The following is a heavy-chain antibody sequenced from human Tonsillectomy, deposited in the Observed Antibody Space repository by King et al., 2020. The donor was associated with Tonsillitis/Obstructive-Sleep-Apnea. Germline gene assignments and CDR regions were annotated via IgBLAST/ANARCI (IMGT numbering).Heavy chain of an antibody. CDR3: ASGYCSGGSCPHYYYMDV. CDR2: IYGGGST. V-gene: IGHV3-53*01. J-gene: IGHJ6*03. CDR1: GFTVSNDY. Sequence: VQLVESGGGLIQPGGSLRLSCVVSGFTVSNDYMSWVRQAPGKGLEWCSVIYGGGSTYYADSVKGRFTISRDNSKNTVYLQMNSLRVEETAVYYCASGYCSGGSCPHYYYMDVWGKGTTVTVS. D-gene: IGHD2-15*01.